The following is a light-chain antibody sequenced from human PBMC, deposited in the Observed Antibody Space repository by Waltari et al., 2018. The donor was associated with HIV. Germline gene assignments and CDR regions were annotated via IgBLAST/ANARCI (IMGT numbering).Light chain of an antibody. V-gene: IGKV1-5*03. CDR1: QSISNW. CDR3: QQYNSYFRT. Sequence: DIHMNHSHTTQTGYVRDRVTTTCRASQSISNWLAWYPQKPGKAPNLLIYKASNLDSGVPSRFSGSGSGTEFTLTISSLQPDDFATYYCQQYNSYFRTFGQGTKVEIK. J-gene: IGKJ1*01. CDR2: KAS.